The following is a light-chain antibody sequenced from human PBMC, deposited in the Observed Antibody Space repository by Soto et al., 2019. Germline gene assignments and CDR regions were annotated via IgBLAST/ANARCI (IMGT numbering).Light chain of an antibody. J-gene: IGKJ1*01. V-gene: IGKV1-6*01. CDR1: QGIRND. Sequence: AIHMTQSPSSLSASVGDRVTITCRASQGIRNDLGWYQKKPGKAPKLLIFAAFNLQSGVPSRFSGGGSGTDFTLTISSLQPEDFAAYYCQQSYSTPRTFGQGTKVDIK. CDR3: QQSYSTPRT. CDR2: AAF.